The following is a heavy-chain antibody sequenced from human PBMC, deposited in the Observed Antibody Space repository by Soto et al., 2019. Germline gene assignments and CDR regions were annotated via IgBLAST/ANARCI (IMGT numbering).Heavy chain of an antibody. CDR2: IHHNGGT. V-gene: IGHV4-34*01. D-gene: IGHD3-10*01. J-gene: IGHJ4*02. CDR3: ARGYGEEWPASDF. Sequence: QVQLQQWGAGLLEPSETLSLTCTVYGGSFSRYHWNWIPQAPGKGLEWIGEIHHNGGTNYSPSLEGRVTISVDTAKNEFSLKLRSVTAAVTAVYYCARGYGEEWPASDFWGQGTLVTVSS. CDR1: GGSFSRYH.